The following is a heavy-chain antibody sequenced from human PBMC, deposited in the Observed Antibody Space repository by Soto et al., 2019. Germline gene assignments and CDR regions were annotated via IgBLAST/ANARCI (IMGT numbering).Heavy chain of an antibody. CDR1: GASVSSGDYT. D-gene: IGHD3-10*01. CDR3: DSVGHSYGSATRFGLFDS. Sequence: NLSLTCAIFGASVSSGDYTWSWIRQPPGKGLEWIGFLYYSGSTHYNPSLKSRLSISVDTSKNQLSLKMSFVTAADTAVYYCDSVGHSYGSATRFGLFDSWGQGTLVTGSA. J-gene: IGHJ1*01. CDR2: LYYSGST. V-gene: IGHV4-30-2*01.